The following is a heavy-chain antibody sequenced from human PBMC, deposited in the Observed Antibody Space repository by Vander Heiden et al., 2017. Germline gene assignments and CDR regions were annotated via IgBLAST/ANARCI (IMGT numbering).Heavy chain of an antibody. D-gene: IGHD6-13*01. CDR2: IYYSGST. J-gene: IGHJ4*02. CDR1: GGSISSSSYY. Sequence: QLQLQESGPGLVKPSETLSLTCTVSGGSISSSSYYWGWIRQPPGMGLEWIGSIYYSGSTYYNPSLKSRVTISVDTSKNQFSLKLSSVTAADTAVYYCASRTAAAGTFDYWGQGTLVTVSS. V-gene: IGHV4-39*01. CDR3: ASRTAAAGTFDY.